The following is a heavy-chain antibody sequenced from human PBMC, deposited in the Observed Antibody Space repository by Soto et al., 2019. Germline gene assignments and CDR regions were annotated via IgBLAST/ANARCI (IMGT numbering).Heavy chain of an antibody. CDR2: TYYRSKWYY. D-gene: IGHD6-19*01. J-gene: IGHJ4*02. CDR3: ARHAVHSSGFTDY. CDR1: GDSVSSNSAA. Sequence: SQTLSLTCAISGDSVSSNSAAWNWIRQSPSRGLEWLGRTYYRSKWYYNYAVSVKSRITINPDTSKNQFSLQLNSVTPEDTAVYYCARHAVHSSGFTDYWGQGTLVTVSS. V-gene: IGHV6-1*01.